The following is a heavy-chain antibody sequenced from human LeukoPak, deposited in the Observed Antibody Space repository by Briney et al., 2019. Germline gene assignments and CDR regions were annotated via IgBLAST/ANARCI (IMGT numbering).Heavy chain of an antibody. CDR1: GGSFSGFY. CDR3: ASPNDYGDYAGFDY. J-gene: IGHJ4*02. V-gene: IGHV4-34*01. CDR2: INHSGST. D-gene: IGHD4-17*01. Sequence: PSETLSLTCAVYGGSFSGFYWSRIRQPPGKGLEWIGEINHSGSTNYNPSLKSRVTISVDTSKNQFSLKLSSVTAAVTAVYYCASPNDYGDYAGFDYWGQGTLVTVSS.